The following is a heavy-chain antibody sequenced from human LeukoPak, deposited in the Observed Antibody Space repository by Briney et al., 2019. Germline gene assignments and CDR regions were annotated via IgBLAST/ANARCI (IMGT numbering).Heavy chain of an antibody. V-gene: IGHV4-59*01. D-gene: IGHD4-17*01. Sequence: SETLSLTCTVSGGSINGYYWTWIRQPPGKGLEWIGYISDSGSTNYNPSLKSRVTMSVDSSNTEFSLRLNSVTAADTAVYYCARVFRGAVTSNRFDPWGQGALVTVSS. CDR3: ARVFRGAVTSNRFDP. J-gene: IGHJ5*02. CDR2: ISDSGST. CDR1: GGSINGYY.